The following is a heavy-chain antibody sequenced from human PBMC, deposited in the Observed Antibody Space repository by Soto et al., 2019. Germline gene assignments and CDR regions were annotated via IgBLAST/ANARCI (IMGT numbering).Heavy chain of an antibody. Sequence: PGGSLTLSCAASGFRFGLYWMGWVRQAAGKELEWVANLKRDGSEKYFLESVKGRFTMSRDNAKNSFYLHMNNLRAEDTAVYFCAGLGSWGKLTDLWGQGTSVTVSS. CDR1: GFRFGLYW. CDR2: LKRDGSEK. V-gene: IGHV3-7*01. J-gene: IGHJ5*02. CDR3: AGLGSWGKLTDL. D-gene: IGHD6-13*01.